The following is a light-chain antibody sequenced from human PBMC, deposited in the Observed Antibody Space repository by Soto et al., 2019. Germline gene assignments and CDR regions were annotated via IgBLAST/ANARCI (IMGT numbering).Light chain of an antibody. J-gene: IGKJ1*01. CDR1: QSISSW. CDR2: EAS. Sequence: DIQMTQSPSTLSAYVGDRVTITCRASQSISSWLAWYQQKPGNAPKLLIYEASSLESGVPSRFSGSGSGTEFTLNISSLQPDDFATYCCQQYNSYPWTFGQGNQVEIK. CDR3: QQYNSYPWT. V-gene: IGKV1-5*01.